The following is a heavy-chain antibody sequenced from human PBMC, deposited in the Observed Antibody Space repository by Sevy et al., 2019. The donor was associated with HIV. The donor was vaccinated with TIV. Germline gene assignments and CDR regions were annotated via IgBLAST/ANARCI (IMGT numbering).Heavy chain of an antibody. CDR3: ATGGSLFQH. J-gene: IGHJ1*01. CDR1: GVKFHYVL. V-gene: IGHV3-15*01. CDR2: VKSKNEGGKT. D-gene: IGHD3-16*01. Sequence: GGALRPSWAASGVKFHYVLMSWDRQAPREGLGGVGHVKSKNEGGKTDYAEPVRGRFAISRDDSKNTLYLEMTSLKTEDTAVYYCATGGSLFQHWGQGTLVTVSS.